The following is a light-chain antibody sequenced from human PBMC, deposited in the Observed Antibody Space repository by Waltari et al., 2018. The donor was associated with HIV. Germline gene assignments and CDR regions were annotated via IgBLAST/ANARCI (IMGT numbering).Light chain of an antibody. CDR1: QSLLHSNGYTH. Sequence: DIVMTQSPLSLPVTPGETASISCRSSQSLLHSNGYTHLDWYLQKPGQSPQLLIYLGSNRASGVPERFSGSGSGTNFTLRIGRVAAEDVGVYYCMQPLQTPWTFGQGTKVEIK. CDR3: MQPLQTPWT. J-gene: IGKJ1*01. CDR2: LGS. V-gene: IGKV2-28*01.